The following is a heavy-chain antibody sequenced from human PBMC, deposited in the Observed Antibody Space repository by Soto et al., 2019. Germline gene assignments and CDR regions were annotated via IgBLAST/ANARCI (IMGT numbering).Heavy chain of an antibody. V-gene: IGHV4-39*02. CDR3: AREGGRYCTGGSCQVDY. D-gene: IGHD2-15*01. CDR1: DGSISSSSYY. CDR2: IYYSGNT. Sequence: SETLSLTCTVADGSISSSSYYWGWIRQPPGKGLEWIGSIYYSGNTYYTPSLKSRVTISVDTSKNQFSLKLSSVTAADTAVYYCAREGGRYCTGGSCQVDYWGQGTLVTVSS. J-gene: IGHJ4*02.